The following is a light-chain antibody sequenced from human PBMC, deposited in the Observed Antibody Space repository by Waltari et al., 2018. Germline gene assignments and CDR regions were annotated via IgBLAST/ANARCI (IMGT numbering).Light chain of an antibody. V-gene: IGLV7-43*01. CDR1: TGAVTSGYY. J-gene: IGLJ3*02. CDR3: LLYYGGAQLRV. CDR2: NTA. Sequence: QTVVTQEPSLTVSPGGTVTLTCASSTGAVTSGYYPNWFQQKPGQAPRALIYNTANTPSWTPARFSGSLLGGKAALTLSGVQPEDDADYYCLLYYGGAQLRVFGGGTKLTVL.